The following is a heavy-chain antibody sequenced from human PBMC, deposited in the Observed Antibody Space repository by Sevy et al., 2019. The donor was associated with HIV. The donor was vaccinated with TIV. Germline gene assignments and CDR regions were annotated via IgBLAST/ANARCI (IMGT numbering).Heavy chain of an antibody. CDR3: ATTKDYYESSGEPLDY. CDR2: FDPEDAET. D-gene: IGHD3-22*01. CDR1: GSTLSQMA. J-gene: IGHJ4*02. Sequence: ASVKVSCKVSGSTLSQMAMHWVRQAPGKGLEWMATFDPEDAETIDTQKLQGRVTMTEDTSSDTAYMELSNLRSEDTAVYYCATTKDYYESSGEPLDYWGQGTLVTVSS. V-gene: IGHV1-24*01.